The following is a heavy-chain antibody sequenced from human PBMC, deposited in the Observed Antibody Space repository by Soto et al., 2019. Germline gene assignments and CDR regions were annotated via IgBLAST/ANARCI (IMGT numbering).Heavy chain of an antibody. Sequence: QVQLVQSGAEVKKPGASVKVSCKASGYTFTSYDINWVRQATGQGLEWMGWMNPNSGNTGYAQKFQGRVTMTRNTSISTAYMELSSLRSEDTAVYYCARGEGITIFGVVIDDYDYMDVWGKGTTVTVSS. CDR3: ARGEGITIFGVVIDDYDYMDV. CDR2: MNPNSGNT. V-gene: IGHV1-8*01. CDR1: GYTFTSYD. D-gene: IGHD3-3*01. J-gene: IGHJ6*03.